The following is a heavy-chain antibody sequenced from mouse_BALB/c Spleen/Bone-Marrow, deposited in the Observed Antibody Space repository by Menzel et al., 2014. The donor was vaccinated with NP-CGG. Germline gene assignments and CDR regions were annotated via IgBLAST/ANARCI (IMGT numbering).Heavy chain of an antibody. V-gene: IGHV1-14*01. CDR1: GYTFTSYV. Sequence: VQLKEYGPELVKPGASVMMSCKASGYTFTSYVIHWVRQKPGQGLEWIAYINPYNDDTKYNEKLKGKATLTSDKSSSTASMEFSSLTSEDSAVFYCARGGITNYYGLDYWGQGTSVTVSS. CDR2: INPYNDDT. J-gene: IGHJ4*01. CDR3: ARGGITNYYGLDY. D-gene: IGHD2-4*01.